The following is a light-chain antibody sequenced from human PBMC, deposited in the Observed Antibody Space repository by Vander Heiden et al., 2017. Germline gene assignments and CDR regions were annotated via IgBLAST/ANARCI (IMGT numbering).Light chain of an antibody. CDR2: GAS. Sequence: EIVLTQSPGTLSLSPGERATLSCRASQSVTSSYLVWYQQKLGQAPRLLIYGASSRATGIPDRCSGSGSGTDFTLTISRLEPEDFAVYYCQQYGGSPITFGQGTRLEIK. J-gene: IGKJ5*01. CDR3: QQYGGSPIT. CDR1: QSVTSSY. V-gene: IGKV3-20*01.